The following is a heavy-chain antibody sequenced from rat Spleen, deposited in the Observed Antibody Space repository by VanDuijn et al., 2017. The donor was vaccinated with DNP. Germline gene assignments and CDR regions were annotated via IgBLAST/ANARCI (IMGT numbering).Heavy chain of an antibody. CDR3: ARTGLYGNFVPFDF. CDR2: INYRGNT. V-gene: IGHV3-1*01. Sequence: EVQLQESGPGLVKPSQSLSLTCSVTGYSNTSNYWAWIRKFPGNKMEWMGYINYRGNTGYNPSLKSRISITRDTSKNQFFLQLNSVTTEDTATYYCARTGLYGNFVPFDFWGQGVMVTVSS. J-gene: IGHJ2*01. CDR1: GYSNTSNY. D-gene: IGHD1-3*01.